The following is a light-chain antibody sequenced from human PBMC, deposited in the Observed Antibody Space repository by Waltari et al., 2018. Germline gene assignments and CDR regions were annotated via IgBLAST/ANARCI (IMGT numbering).Light chain of an antibody. Sequence: EIMLTQSPGPLSLSPGERATLSCRASQSISRYLAWYQHKPGQAPRLLIYAASSRATGIPDRFSGSGSGTDFSLTISRLEPEDFAVYYCQKYGTLPATFGQGTKVEIK. V-gene: IGKV3-20*01. CDR1: QSISRY. J-gene: IGKJ1*01. CDR3: QKYGTLPAT. CDR2: AAS.